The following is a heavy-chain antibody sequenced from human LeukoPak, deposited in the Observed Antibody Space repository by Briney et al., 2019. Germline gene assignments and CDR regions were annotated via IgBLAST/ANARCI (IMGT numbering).Heavy chain of an antibody. Sequence: PGGSLRLSCAASGFTVSSNYMSWVRQAPGKGLEWVSIIYSGGSTYYADSVKGRFTISRDNSRNTLYLQMNSLRAEDTAVYYCGRARYCSSLSCSFDFWGQGSLVTVSS. V-gene: IGHV3-66*01. CDR2: IYSGGST. CDR3: GRARYCSSLSCSFDF. CDR1: GFTVSSNY. D-gene: IGHD2-2*01. J-gene: IGHJ4*02.